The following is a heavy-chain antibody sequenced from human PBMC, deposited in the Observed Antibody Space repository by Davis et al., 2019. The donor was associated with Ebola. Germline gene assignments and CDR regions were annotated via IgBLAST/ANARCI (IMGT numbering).Heavy chain of an antibody. CDR2: IYYSGST. CDR1: GGSISSSSYY. D-gene: IGHD3-16*02. J-gene: IGHJ4*02. V-gene: IGHV4-39*01. Sequence: MPSETLSLTCTVSGGSISSSSYYWGWLRQPPGKGREWIGSIYYSGSTYYNPSLKSRVIISVDTSKNQCSLTLSAVTAAYTAVYYCGIARPSFDYWGQGTLVTVSS. CDR3: GIARPSFDY.